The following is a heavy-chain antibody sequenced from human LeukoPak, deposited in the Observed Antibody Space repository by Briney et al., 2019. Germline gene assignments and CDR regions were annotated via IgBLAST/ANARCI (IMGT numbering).Heavy chain of an antibody. CDR2: IYTGGST. CDR3: ARDLWYGDYRWFDP. V-gene: IGHV4-4*07. J-gene: IGHJ5*02. D-gene: IGHD4-17*01. Sequence: SETLSLTCTVSGGSISSYYWSWIRQPAGKGLEWIGRIYTGGSTNYNPSLKSRVTMSVDTSKNQFSLKLSSVTAADTAVYYCARDLWYGDYRWFDPWGQGTLVTVSS. CDR1: GGSISSYY.